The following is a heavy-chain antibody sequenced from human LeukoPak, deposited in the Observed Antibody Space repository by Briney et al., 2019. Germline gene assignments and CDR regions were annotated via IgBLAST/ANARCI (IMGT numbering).Heavy chain of an antibody. D-gene: IGHD3-22*01. CDR1: GGSISSSSYY. CDR2: IYYSGST. V-gene: IGHV4-39*01. Sequence: SETLSLTCTVSGGSISSSSYYWGWIRQPPGKGLEFIGSIYYSGSTSYNPSLKSRVTISVDKNQFSLKLSSVTAADTAIYYCARRDYYDSSNYAFDYWGQGTLVAISS. CDR3: ARRDYYDSSNYAFDY. J-gene: IGHJ4*02.